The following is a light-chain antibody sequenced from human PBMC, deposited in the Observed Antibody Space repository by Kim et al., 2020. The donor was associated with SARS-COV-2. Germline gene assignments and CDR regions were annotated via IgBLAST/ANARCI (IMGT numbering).Light chain of an antibody. CDR1: SSDVGGYGV. V-gene: IGLV2-11*01. J-gene: IGLJ3*02. CDR3: CSYAGSFSWV. Sequence: GQSVTISCTGTSSDVGGYGVVSWYQQFPGKAPKLIIYDVYNRPSAVPDRFSGSKSGNTASLTISGLQTEDEADYYCCSYAGSFSWVFGGGTQLTVL. CDR2: DVY.